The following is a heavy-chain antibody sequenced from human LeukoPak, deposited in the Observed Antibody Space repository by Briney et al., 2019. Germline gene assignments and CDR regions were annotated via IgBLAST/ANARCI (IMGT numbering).Heavy chain of an antibody. CDR3: AKDLMPWIQLWLPYFDL. Sequence: GGSLRLSWAASGFTFSSYGMHWVRQAPGKGLEWVAVISYDGSNKYYADSVKGRFTISRDNSKNTLYLQMNSLRAEDTAVYYCAKDLMPWIQLWLPYFDLWSRGTLVTVSS. D-gene: IGHD5-18*01. V-gene: IGHV3-30*18. CDR2: ISYDGSNK. CDR1: GFTFSSYG. J-gene: IGHJ2*01.